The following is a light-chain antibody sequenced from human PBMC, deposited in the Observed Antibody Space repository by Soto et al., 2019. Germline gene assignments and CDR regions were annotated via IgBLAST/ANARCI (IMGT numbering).Light chain of an antibody. V-gene: IGKV3-20*01. J-gene: IGKJ4*01. CDR2: DAS. Sequence: EIVLTQSPDTLSLSPGERATLSFRASQSVRSNYLAWYQQKPGQAPRFLIYDASSRATGIPDRFSGSGSGTDFTLTISRLEPEDFAVYYCQQYGSSPLTFGGGT. CDR1: QSVRSNY. CDR3: QQYGSSPLT.